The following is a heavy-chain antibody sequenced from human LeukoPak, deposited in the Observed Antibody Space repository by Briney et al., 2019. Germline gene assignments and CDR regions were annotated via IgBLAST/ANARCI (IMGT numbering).Heavy chain of an antibody. V-gene: IGHV3-7*01. CDR2: IKQDGSEK. CDR3: ARGGRVRGSYPPAY. J-gene: IGHJ4*02. Sequence: GGSLRLSCAASGFTFSSYWMSWVRQAPGRGLEWVANIKQDGSEKYYVDSVKGRFTISRDNAKNSLYLQMNSLRAEDTAVYYCARGGRVRGSYPPAYWGQGTLVTVSS. D-gene: IGHD1-26*01. CDR1: GFTFSSYW.